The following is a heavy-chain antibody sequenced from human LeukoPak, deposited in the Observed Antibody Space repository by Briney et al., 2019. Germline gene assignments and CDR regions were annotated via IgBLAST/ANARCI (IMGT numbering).Heavy chain of an antibody. Sequence: PSETLSLTCTVSGGSISSGGYYWSWIRQHPGKGLEWIGYIYYSGSTYYNPSLKSRVIISVDTSKNQFSLKLSSVTAADTAVYYCARAPRGYSYGSFDYWGQGTLVTVSS. CDR2: IYYSGST. D-gene: IGHD5-18*01. CDR3: ARAPRGYSYGSFDY. CDR1: GGSISSGGYY. V-gene: IGHV4-31*03. J-gene: IGHJ4*02.